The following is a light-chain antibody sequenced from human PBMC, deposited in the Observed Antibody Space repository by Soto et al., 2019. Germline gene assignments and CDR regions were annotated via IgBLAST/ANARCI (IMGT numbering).Light chain of an antibody. CDR3: HQSNKWPYT. V-gene: IGKV3-15*01. CDR1: QDVSDN. CDR2: GAS. J-gene: IGKJ2*01. Sequence: EIVMTQSPATLSVSPGQRVTLSCRASQDVSDNLAWYQQKPVQTPRLLFYGASTRATTIPARFSGSGSGTAFTLTISSLQSEDFAVYYCHQSNKWPYTFGQGTRLDIK.